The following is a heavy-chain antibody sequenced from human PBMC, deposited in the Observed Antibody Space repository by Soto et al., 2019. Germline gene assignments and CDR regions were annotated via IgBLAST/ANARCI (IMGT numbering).Heavy chain of an antibody. V-gene: IGHV4-39*07. CDR1: GGSISSSSYY. CDR2: IYYSGST. D-gene: IGHD2-15*01. J-gene: IGHJ4*02. CDR3: ARGSLVVVAANYYFDY. Sequence: SETLSLTCTVSGGSISSSSYYWGWIRQPPGKGLEWIGSIYYSGSTYYSPSLKSRVTISVDTSKNQFSLKLSSVTAADTAVYYCARGSLVVVAANYYFDYWGQGTLVTVSS.